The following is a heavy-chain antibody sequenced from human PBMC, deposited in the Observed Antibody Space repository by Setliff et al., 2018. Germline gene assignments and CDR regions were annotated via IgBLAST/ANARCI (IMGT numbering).Heavy chain of an antibody. V-gene: IGHV3-7*01. CDR2: IKQDGSEK. CDR1: GFTFRTYP. CDR3: ARDAGGDYDN. D-gene: IGHD2-21*02. J-gene: IGHJ4*02. Sequence: PGGSLRLSCAASGFTFRTYPMHWVRQAPGKGLEWVANIKQDGSEKYYVDSVKGRFTIYRDNSKNTLYLQMNSLRLEDTAIYYCARDAGGDYDNWGKGTLVTV.